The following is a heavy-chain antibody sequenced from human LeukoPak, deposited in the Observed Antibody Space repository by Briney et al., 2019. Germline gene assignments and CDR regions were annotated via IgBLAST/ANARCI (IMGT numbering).Heavy chain of an antibody. D-gene: IGHD1-7*01. Sequence: GGSLRLSCAASGFTFKNYAMSWVRQAPGKGLEWVSGMADSGGSTYYADSVKGRFTISRDNSKNTLYVQMNSLRAEDTAVYFCASHRYWNFYLDYWGQGTLVTVSS. CDR2: MADSGGST. CDR3: ASHRYWNFYLDY. CDR1: GFTFKNYA. J-gene: IGHJ4*02. V-gene: IGHV3-23*01.